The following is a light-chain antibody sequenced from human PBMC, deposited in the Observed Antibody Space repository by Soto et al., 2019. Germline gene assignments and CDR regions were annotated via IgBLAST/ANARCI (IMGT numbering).Light chain of an antibody. CDR2: EVT. CDR1: GSHVGGYDY. J-gene: IGLJ1*01. V-gene: IGLV2-14*01. CDR3: SSYTSSSTYV. Sequence: QSVLAQPAAVSGSPGQSITISCTGTGSHVGGYDYVSWYQHHPGKAPKVMIYEVTNRPSGVSNRFSGSKSGNTASLTISGLLAEDEADYYCSSYTSSSTYVFGTGTKVTVL.